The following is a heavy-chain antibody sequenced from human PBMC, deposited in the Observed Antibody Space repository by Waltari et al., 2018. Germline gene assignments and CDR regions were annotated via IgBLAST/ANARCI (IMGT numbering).Heavy chain of an antibody. Sequence: QLRLRESGPGLVMPSETLSLTCAVSGASVARRAHYWGWIRQSPERGLEWIGTRYFTGATHYNPSLQSRVTISADTSRDHFSLKVNSVTAADTAVYYCARHGYYYDSSGLSLWGQGTLVTVSS. CDR1: GASVARRAHY. D-gene: IGHD3-22*01. CDR3: ARHGYYYDSSGLSL. V-gene: IGHV4-39*01. CDR2: RYFTGAT. J-gene: IGHJ4*02.